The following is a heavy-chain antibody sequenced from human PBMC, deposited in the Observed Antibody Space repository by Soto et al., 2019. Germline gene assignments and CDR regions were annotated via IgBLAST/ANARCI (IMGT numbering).Heavy chain of an antibody. CDR2: ISSSSSYI. Sequence: GGSLRLSCAASGFTFSSYSMNWVHQAPGKGLEWVSSISSSSSYIYYADSVKGRFTISRDNAKNSLYLQMNSLRAEDTAVYYFARDFGYYDSSGPIWFDPLGQGTLVTVSS. V-gene: IGHV3-21*01. CDR3: ARDFGYYDSSGPIWFDP. CDR1: GFTFSSYS. D-gene: IGHD3-22*01. J-gene: IGHJ5*02.